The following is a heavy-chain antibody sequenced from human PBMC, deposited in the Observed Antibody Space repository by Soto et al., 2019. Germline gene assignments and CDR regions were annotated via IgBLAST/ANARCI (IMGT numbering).Heavy chain of an antibody. CDR1: GFNFRNFW. D-gene: IGHD1-26*01. J-gene: IGHJ4*02. V-gene: IGHV3-74*01. Sequence: GGSLRLSCEASGFNFRNFWMHWVRKPPGKGPEWVSNIPSDGRDVSYADSVRGRFTISRDDARNTLYLQISNLRVEDTAIYYCTRDDSGLGIDYWGQGTQVTVSS. CDR2: IPSDGRDV. CDR3: TRDDSGLGIDY.